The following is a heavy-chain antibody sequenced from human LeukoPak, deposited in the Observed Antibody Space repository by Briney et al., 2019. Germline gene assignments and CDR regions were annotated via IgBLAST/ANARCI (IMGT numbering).Heavy chain of an antibody. V-gene: IGHV3-7*01. Sequence: PGGALRLSCAASGFTFCSYWMSWVRQAPGKGREWGGNIKQEGSEKYYVDSVKGRFTISRDNAKNSLYLQMHRLSAEDTAVYSCERETAGFGEKKGYFDYWGQGTLVTVSS. CDR3: ERETAGFGEKKGYFDY. CDR2: IKQEGSEK. D-gene: IGHD3-10*01. J-gene: IGHJ4*02. CDR1: GFTFCSYW.